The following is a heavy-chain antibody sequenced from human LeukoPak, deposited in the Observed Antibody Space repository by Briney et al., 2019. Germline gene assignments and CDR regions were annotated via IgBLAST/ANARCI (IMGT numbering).Heavy chain of an antibody. CDR1: GFTFSGFA. CDR2: ISTTGSSI. J-gene: IGHJ4*02. CDR3: ARVQRGIAVALDY. D-gene: IGHD6-19*01. V-gene: IGHV3-11*04. Sequence: PGGTLRLSCAASGFTFSGFAMSWIRQAPGKGLEWVSYISTTGSSIYYADSVKGRFTISRDNVKNLLYLQMNSLRAEDTAVYYCARVQRGIAVALDYWGQGTLATVSS.